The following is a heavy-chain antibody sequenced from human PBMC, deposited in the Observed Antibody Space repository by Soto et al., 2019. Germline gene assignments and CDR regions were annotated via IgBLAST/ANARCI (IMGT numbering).Heavy chain of an antibody. D-gene: IGHD2-15*01. Sequence: TLSLTCTVSGGSISSGGYYWSWIRQHPGKGLEWIGYIYYSGSTYYNPSLKSRVTISVDTSKNQFSLKLSSVTAADTAVYYCARGSVVVPHYFDYWGQGTLVTASS. J-gene: IGHJ4*02. CDR2: IYYSGST. V-gene: IGHV4-31*02. CDR1: GGSISSGGYY. CDR3: ARGSVVVPHYFDY.